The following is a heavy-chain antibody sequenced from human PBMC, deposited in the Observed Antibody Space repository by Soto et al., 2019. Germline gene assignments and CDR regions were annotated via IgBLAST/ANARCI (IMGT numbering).Heavy chain of an antibody. Sequence: PSQTLSRTCAISGDSVSSNSAAWNWIRQSPSRGLEWLGRTYYRSKWYNDYAVSVKSRITINPDTSKNQFSLQLNSVTPEDTAVYYCARGTAGRGYYYYYYMDVWGKGTTVTVSS. D-gene: IGHD6-13*01. CDR3: ARGTAGRGYYYYYYMDV. J-gene: IGHJ6*03. CDR1: GDSVSSNSAA. CDR2: TYYRSKWYN. V-gene: IGHV6-1*01.